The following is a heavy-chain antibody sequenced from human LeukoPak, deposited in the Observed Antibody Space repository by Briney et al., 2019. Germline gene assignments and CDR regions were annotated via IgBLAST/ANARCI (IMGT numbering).Heavy chain of an antibody. V-gene: IGHV4-30-4*01. D-gene: IGHD6-6*01. CDR3: ARRYGVQGNSLYSSSKGWIARRHDDYFDY. Sequence: SQTLSLTCTVSGGSISSGDYYWSWIRQPPGKGLEWIGYIYYSGSTYYNPSLKSRVTISVDTSKNQFSLKLSSVTAADTAVYYCARRYGVQGNSLYSSSKGWIARRHDDYFDYWGQGTLVTVSS. CDR2: IYYSGST. CDR1: GGSISSGDYY. J-gene: IGHJ4*02.